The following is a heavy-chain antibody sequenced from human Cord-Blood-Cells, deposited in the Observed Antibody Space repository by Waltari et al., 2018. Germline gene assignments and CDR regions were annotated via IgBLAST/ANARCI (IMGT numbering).Heavy chain of an antibody. CDR2: IYYSGST. D-gene: IGHD2-2*01. Sequence: QVQLQESGPGLVKPSQTLSLTCTVPGGSISSGGYYWSWIRPHPGKGLEWIGYIYYSGSTYYNPSLKSRVTISVDTSKNQFSLKLSSVTGADTAVYYCARDRCSSTSCYLDYWGQGTLVTVSS. CDR1: GGSISSGGYY. CDR3: ARDRCSSTSCYLDY. V-gene: IGHV4-31*03. J-gene: IGHJ4*02.